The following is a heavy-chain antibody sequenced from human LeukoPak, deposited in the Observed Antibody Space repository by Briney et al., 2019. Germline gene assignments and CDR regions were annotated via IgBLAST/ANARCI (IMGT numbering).Heavy chain of an antibody. CDR3: ARGSQWLSALDY. Sequence: SETLSLTCTVSGGSISSYCWSWIRQPAGKGLEWIGRIYTSGSTNYNPSLKSRVTMSVDTSKNQFSLKLSSVTAADTAVYYCARGSQWLSALDYWGQGTLVTVSS. J-gene: IGHJ4*02. CDR2: IYTSGST. D-gene: IGHD6-19*01. CDR1: GGSISSYC. V-gene: IGHV4-4*07.